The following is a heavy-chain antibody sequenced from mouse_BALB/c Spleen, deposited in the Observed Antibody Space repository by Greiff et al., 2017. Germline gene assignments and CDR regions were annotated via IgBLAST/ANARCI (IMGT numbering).Heavy chain of an antibody. CDR2: ISNLAYSI. D-gene: IGHD2-4*01. J-gene: IGHJ3*01. Sequence: EVMLVESGGGLVQPGGSRKLSCAASGFTFSDYGMAWVRQAPGKGPEWVAFISNLAYSIYYADTVTCRFTISRENAKNTLYLEMSSLRSEDTAMYYCARDYDYDEGFAYWGQGTLVTVSA. CDR1: GFTFSDYG. V-gene: IGHV5-15*02. CDR3: ARDYDYDEGFAY.